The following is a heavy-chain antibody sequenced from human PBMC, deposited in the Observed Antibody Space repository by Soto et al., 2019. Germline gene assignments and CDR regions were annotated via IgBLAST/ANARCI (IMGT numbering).Heavy chain of an antibody. V-gene: IGHV3-23*01. Sequence: EVQLLDSGGGLVQPGGSLRLSCAASGFTFTSYAMSWVRQAPDKGLEWVSSISRSGDNTYYADSVKSRFTISRDDSKNTLYLQMNSLRAEDTAVYYCAFSYHCNYWGQGTLVTVSS. CDR3: AFSYHCNY. CDR1: GFTFTSYA. D-gene: IGHD2-2*01. J-gene: IGHJ4*02. CDR2: ISRSGDNT.